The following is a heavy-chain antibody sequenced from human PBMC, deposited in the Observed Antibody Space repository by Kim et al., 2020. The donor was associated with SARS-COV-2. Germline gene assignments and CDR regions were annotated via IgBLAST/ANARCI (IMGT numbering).Heavy chain of an antibody. Sequence: SETLSLTCTVSGGSISSSTYYWGWIRQPPGKGLEWIGTIYYSGSTYYNPSLKSRVTISVDTSKNQFSLKLSSVTAADTALYYCARHGPKQSSGWMSWHDYWGQGTLVTVSS. D-gene: IGHD6-19*01. J-gene: IGHJ4*02. CDR1: GGSISSSTYY. CDR2: IYYSGST. V-gene: IGHV4-39*01. CDR3: ARHGPKQSSGWMSWHDY.